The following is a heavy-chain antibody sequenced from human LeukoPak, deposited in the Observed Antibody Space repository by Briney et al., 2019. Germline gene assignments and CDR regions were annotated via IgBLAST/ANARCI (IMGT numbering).Heavy chain of an antibody. Sequence: PSETLSLTCTVSGGSISSYYWSWIRQPPGKGLEWFGFFYYSGNTNYNPSLKSRVTISLDTSQNQFSLKLSSVTAADTAVYYCARHSYGDYAGNYVMDVWGQGTTVTVSS. D-gene: IGHD4-17*01. V-gene: IGHV4-59*08. CDR1: GGSISSYY. CDR3: ARHSYGDYAGNYVMDV. CDR2: FYYSGNT. J-gene: IGHJ6*02.